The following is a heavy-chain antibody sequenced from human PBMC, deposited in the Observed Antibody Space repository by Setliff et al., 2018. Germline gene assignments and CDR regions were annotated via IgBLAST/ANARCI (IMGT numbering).Heavy chain of an antibody. J-gene: IGHJ4*02. V-gene: IGHV3-15*01. CDR2: IKSKTDGGTT. D-gene: IGHD3-16*01. CDR3: ARDGGEY. Sequence: GGSLRLSCAASGFTFSDAWMSWVRQAPGKGLEWVGRIKSKTDGGTTEYAAPVKGRFTISRDDSENTLYLQMNSLRAEDTAVYYCARDGGEYWGQGTLVTSPQ. CDR1: GFTFSDAW.